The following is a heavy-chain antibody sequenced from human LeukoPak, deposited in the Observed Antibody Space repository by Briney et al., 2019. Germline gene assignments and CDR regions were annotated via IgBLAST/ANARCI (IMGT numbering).Heavy chain of an antibody. D-gene: IGHD2-15*01. J-gene: IGHJ4*02. V-gene: IGHV3-66*01. CDR1: GFTVSSNY. CDR2: IYSGGST. Sequence: GGSLRFSCAASGFTVSSNYMSWVRQAPGKGLEWVSVIYSGGSTYYADSVKGRFTISRDNSKNTLYLQMNSLRAEDTAVYYCARDRDRGFDYWGQGTLVTVSS. CDR3: ARDRDRGFDY.